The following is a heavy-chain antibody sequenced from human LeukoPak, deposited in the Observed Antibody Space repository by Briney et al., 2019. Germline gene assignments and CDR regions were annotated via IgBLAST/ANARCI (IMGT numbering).Heavy chain of an antibody. V-gene: IGHV3-11*06. J-gene: IGHJ4*02. D-gene: IGHD3-22*01. CDR1: GFTFSDYY. CDR2: ISSSSSYT. CDR3: AKYDSSGYLPDY. Sequence: PGGSLRLSCAASGFTFSDYYMSWIRQAPGKGLEWVSYISSSSSYTNYADSVKGRFTISRDNAKNSLYLQVNSLRAEDTAVYYCAKYDSSGYLPDYWGQGTLVTVSS.